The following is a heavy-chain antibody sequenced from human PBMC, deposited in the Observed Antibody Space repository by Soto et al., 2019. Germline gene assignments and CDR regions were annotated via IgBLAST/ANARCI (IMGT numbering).Heavy chain of an antibody. CDR3: AREVFEVVPTPIRAYSHGMDV. V-gene: IGHV3-33*01. CDR2: IWHDGNNK. J-gene: IGHJ6*02. D-gene: IGHD2-2*02. Sequence: GGSLRLSCAASGFTFSNYGMHWVRQAPGKGLEWVAIIWHDGNNKYYGDSVKGRFTISRDNSKNTLYLQMNSLSVEDTAVYYCAREVFEVVPTPIRAYSHGMDVWGQGTTVTVSS. CDR1: GFTFSNYG.